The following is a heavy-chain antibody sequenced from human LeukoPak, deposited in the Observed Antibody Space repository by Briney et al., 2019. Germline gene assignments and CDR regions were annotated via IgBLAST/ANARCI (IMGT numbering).Heavy chain of an antibody. CDR3: TTAPRGYCSGGSCSYAFDI. D-gene: IGHD2-15*01. J-gene: IGHJ3*02. CDR1: TFTFSNAW. CDR2: IKSKSDGGTT. Sequence: GGSLRLSCAASTFTFSNAWMSWVRQAPGKGLEWVGRIKSKSDGGTTDYAAPVKGRFTISRDDSKNTLYLQMNSLKTEDTAVCYCTTAPRGYCSGGSCSYAFDIWGQGTMGTVSS. V-gene: IGHV3-15*01.